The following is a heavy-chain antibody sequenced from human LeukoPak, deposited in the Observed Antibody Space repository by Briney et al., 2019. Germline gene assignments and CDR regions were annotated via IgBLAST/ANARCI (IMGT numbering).Heavy chain of an antibody. Sequence: ASVKVSCKASGYTFTSYGISWVRQAPGQGLEWMGWISAYNGNTNYAQKLQGRVTMTRNTSISTAYMELSSLRSEDTAVYYCARSRYSRTPPYDYWGQGTLVTVSS. J-gene: IGHJ4*02. V-gene: IGHV1-18*01. CDR3: ARSRYSRTPPYDY. D-gene: IGHD6-13*01. CDR2: ISAYNGNT. CDR1: GYTFTSYG.